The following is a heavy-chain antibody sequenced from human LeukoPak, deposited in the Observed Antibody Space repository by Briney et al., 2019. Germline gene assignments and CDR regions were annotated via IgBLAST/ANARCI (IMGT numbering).Heavy chain of an antibody. CDR1: GYSFTSYW. D-gene: IGHD3-3*01. CDR2: IYPGDSDT. Sequence: KSGESLKISCKGSGYSFTSYWIGWVRQMPGKGLEWMGIIYPGDSDTRYSPSFQGQVTISADKSISTAYLQWSSLKASDTAMYYCARRTPYYDFWSGYSAAQSGAFDIWGQGTMVTVSS. J-gene: IGHJ3*02. V-gene: IGHV5-51*01. CDR3: ARRTPYYDFWSGYSAAQSGAFDI.